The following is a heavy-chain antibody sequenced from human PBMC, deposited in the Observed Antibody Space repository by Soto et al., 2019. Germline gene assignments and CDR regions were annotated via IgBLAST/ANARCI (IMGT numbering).Heavy chain of an antibody. CDR2: IVVGSGNT. CDR3: AAAVDILTGHEHAFDI. J-gene: IGHJ3*02. Sequence: SVKVSCKASGFTSTSSAMQWVRQARGQRLEWIGWIVVGSGNTNYAQKFQERVTITRDMSTSTAYMELSSLRSEDTAVYYCAAAVDILTGHEHAFDIWGEGTMVTVSS. D-gene: IGHD3-9*01. V-gene: IGHV1-58*02. CDR1: GFTSTSSA.